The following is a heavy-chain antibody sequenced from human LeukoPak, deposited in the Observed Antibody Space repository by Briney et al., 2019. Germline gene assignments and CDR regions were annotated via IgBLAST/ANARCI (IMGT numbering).Heavy chain of an antibody. J-gene: IGHJ2*01. D-gene: IGHD1-1*01. CDR2: ISGSGGST. CDR3: ARDLISTTWRGNRSYFEL. Sequence: PGGSLRLSCAASGFTFSSYAMSWVRQAPGKGLEWVSAISGSGGSTYYADSVKGRFTISRDNSKNTLYLQMNSLRAEDTAVYYCARDLISTTWRGNRSYFELWGRGTLVTVSS. V-gene: IGHV3-23*01. CDR1: GFTFSSYA.